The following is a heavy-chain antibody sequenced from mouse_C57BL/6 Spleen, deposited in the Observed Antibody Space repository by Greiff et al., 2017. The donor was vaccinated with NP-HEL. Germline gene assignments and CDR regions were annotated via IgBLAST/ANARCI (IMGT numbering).Heavy chain of an antibody. CDR3: ARSGLLRSWYFDV. Sequence: QVQLQQSGAELVRPGTSVKVSCKASGYAFPDYLIEWVKQRPGQGLEWIGVINPGSGGTNYNEKFKGKATLTADKSSSTAYMQLSSLTSEDSAVYFCARSGLLRSWYFDVWGTGTTVTVSS. CDR1: GYAFPDYL. CDR2: INPGSGGT. J-gene: IGHJ1*03. V-gene: IGHV1-54*01. D-gene: IGHD1-1*01.